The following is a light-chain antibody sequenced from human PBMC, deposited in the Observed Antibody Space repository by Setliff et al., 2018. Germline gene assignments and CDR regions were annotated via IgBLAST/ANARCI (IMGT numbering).Light chain of an antibody. CDR3: TFYSGSNNFF. CDR2: EVT. V-gene: IGLV2-8*01. J-gene: IGLJ1*01. CDR1: GGLVGGYNY. Sequence: QSALTQPPSASGSPGQSVTISCTGTGGLVGGYNYVSWYQQHPGKAPRLTIYEVTKRPSGVPDRFSGSNSGNTASLTVSGLQAEDEADYYCTFYSGSNNFFFGSGTKVTV.